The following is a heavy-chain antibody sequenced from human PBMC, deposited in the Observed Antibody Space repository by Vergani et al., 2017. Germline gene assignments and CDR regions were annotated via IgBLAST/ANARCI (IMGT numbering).Heavy chain of an antibody. CDR2: IKQVGSEK. CDR3: ARDRQQWLEPVLDY. CDR1: GFTFSSYW. D-gene: IGHD6-19*01. J-gene: IGHJ4*02. V-gene: IGHV3-7*01. Sequence: EVQLVESGGGLVQPGGSLRLSCAASGFTFSSYWMSWVRQAPGKGLEWVANIKQVGSEKYYVDSVKGRFTISRDNAKNSLYLQMNSLRAEDTAVYYCARDRQQWLEPVLDYWGQGTLVTVSS.